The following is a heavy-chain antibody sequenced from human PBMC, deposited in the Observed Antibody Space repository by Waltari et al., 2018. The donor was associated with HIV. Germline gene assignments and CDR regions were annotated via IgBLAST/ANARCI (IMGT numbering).Heavy chain of an antibody. CDR1: GFTVSSNY. D-gene: IGHD6-19*01. CDR3: ARENVAVAGTGAFDI. CDR2: IYSGDAT. V-gene: IGHV3-53*01. J-gene: IGHJ3*02. Sequence: AASGFTVSSNYMTWVRQAPGRGLEWLSVIYSGDATYYADSVKGRFTISRDKSKNMVFLQMNSLRAEDTAIYYCARENVAVAGTGAFDIWGQGTLVTVS.